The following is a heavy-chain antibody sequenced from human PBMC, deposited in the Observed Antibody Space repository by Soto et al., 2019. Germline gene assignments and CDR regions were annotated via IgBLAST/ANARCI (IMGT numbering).Heavy chain of an antibody. CDR1: CDTFSFYS. Sequence: QVQLVQSRAEVRKPGSSVKVSCKASCDTFSFYSINWVRQAPGLGREWMGRINPILSMSNYAQRFQGRVTMTADKSTSTAYMELSGLRSVDTAIYYCASSYGSGYRAFDYWGQGALVTVSS. D-gene: IGHD3-10*01. CDR3: ASSYGSGYRAFDY. V-gene: IGHV1-69*02. CDR2: INPILSMS. J-gene: IGHJ4*02.